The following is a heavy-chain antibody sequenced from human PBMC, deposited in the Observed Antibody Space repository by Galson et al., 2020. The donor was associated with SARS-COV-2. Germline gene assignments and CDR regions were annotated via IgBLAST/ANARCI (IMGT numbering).Heavy chain of an antibody. J-gene: IGHJ4*02. D-gene: IGHD2-2*01. CDR2: TYYRSTWSY. CDR1: GDSVSSNSAA. V-gene: IGHV6-1*01. CDR3: ARSPVAPAAYYFDY. Sequence: QTLSLTCAISGDSVSSNSAAWNWIRQSPSRGLEWLGRTYYRSTWSYDYAVSVKSRITINPDTSKNQFSLQLNSVTPEDTAVYYCARSPVAPAAYYFDYWGQGTLVTVSS.